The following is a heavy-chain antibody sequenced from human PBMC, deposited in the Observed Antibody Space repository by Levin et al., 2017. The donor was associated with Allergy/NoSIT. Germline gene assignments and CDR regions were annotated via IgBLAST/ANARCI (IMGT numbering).Heavy chain of an antibody. Sequence: QPGGSLRLSCAASGFTFSTYSINWVRQAPGKGLEWVSYISSTGSIKHYADSVKGRFAISRDNAKNSLFLQMNSLRAEDTAVYFCVRGYGSETSDYFDYWGQGTLVTVSS. CDR2: ISSTGSIK. D-gene: IGHD3-10*01. J-gene: IGHJ4*02. V-gene: IGHV3-48*01. CDR1: GFTFSTYS. CDR3: VRGYGSETSDYFDY.